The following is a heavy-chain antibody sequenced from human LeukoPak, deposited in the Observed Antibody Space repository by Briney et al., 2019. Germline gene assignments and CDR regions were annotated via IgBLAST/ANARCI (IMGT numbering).Heavy chain of an antibody. V-gene: IGHV3-7*01. D-gene: IGHD3-16*01. CDR3: ARVREYVGFDY. Sequence: PGGSLRLSCAASGFTFSSYWTSWVRQAPGKGLEWVANIKQDGSEKYYVDSVKGRFTIPRDNAKNSLYLQMNSLGAEDTAVYYCARVREYVGFDYWGQGTLVTVSS. J-gene: IGHJ4*02. CDR2: IKQDGSEK. CDR1: GFTFSSYW.